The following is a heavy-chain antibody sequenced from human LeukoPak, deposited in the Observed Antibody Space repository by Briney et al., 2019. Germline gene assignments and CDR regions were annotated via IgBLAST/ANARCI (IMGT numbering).Heavy chain of an antibody. Sequence: SETLSLTCSVSGGSLSSFYWSWLRQPPGKGLEWITYISHNGYTEFKPSLKSRVTISVDTSKNQFSLKLSSVTAADTAVYYCARGNWNWFDPWGQGTLVTVSS. V-gene: IGHV4-59*12. CDR3: ARGNWNWFDP. CDR1: GGSLSSFY. CDR2: ISHNGYT. J-gene: IGHJ5*02. D-gene: IGHD1-1*01.